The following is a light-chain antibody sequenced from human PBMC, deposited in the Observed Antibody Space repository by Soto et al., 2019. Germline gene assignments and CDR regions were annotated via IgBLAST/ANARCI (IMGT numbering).Light chain of an antibody. CDR1: QSISNNF. J-gene: IGKJ4*01. CDR3: QQYDGSPRVT. V-gene: IGKV3-20*01. Sequence: EIVLTQSPGTLSLSPGERATLSCRASQSISNNFLAWYQQKPGQAPRLLIYSASSRATCIPDRFSGSGSGTDFTLTISRLESDDFAVYYCQQYDGSPRVTFGGGTKVEI. CDR2: SAS.